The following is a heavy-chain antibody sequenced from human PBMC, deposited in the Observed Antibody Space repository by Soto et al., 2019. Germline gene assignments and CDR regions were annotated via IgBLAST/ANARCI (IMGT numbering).Heavy chain of an antibody. CDR3: VRHPRGGGIWYDY. CDR2: IDPIDSYT. Sequence: GESLKISCKGSGYTFTAYWITWVRQMPGKGLEWMGRIDPIDSYTYYSPSFQGHVTISVDKSISTAYLQWSSLKASDTAMYYCVRHPRGGGIWYDYWGQGSLVTVSS. CDR1: GYTFTAYW. V-gene: IGHV5-10-1*01. D-gene: IGHD6-13*01. J-gene: IGHJ4*02.